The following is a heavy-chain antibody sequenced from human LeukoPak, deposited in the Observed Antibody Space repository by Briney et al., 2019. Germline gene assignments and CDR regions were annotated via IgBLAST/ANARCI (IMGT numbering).Heavy chain of an antibody. CDR1: GGSISSYY. CDR3: ARSPHIWFAERGWFDP. Sequence: SETLSLTCTVSGGSISSYYWSWIRQPPGKGLEWIGYIYYSGSTNYKPALKSRVTISVDTSKNQFSLKLSSVTAADTAVYVCARSPHIWFAERGWFDPWGQGTLVTVSS. J-gene: IGHJ5*02. CDR2: IYYSGST. D-gene: IGHD3-10*01. V-gene: IGHV4-59*01.